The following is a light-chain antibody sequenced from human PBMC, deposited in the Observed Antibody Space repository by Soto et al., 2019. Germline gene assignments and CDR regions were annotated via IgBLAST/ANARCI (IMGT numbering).Light chain of an antibody. CDR1: QRVSSY. CDR3: QQRSNWPLT. V-gene: IGKV3-11*01. Sequence: EIVLTQSPATLPLSPGERATLSCRASQRVSSYLAWYQQKPGQAPRLLIYYASNRATGIPARFSGSGSGTDFTLTISSLEPEDFAVYYCQQRSNWPLTFGPGTKVDIK. CDR2: YAS. J-gene: IGKJ3*01.